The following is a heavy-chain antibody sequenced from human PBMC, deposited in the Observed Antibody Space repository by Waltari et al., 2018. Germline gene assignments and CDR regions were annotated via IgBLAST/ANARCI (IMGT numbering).Heavy chain of an antibody. CDR2: IYHSGST. V-gene: IGHV4-30-2*01. D-gene: IGHD2-15*01. Sequence: QLQLQESGSGLVKPSQTLSLTCAVSGGSISSGGYSWSWIRQPPGKGLEWIGYIYHSGSTYYNPSLKSRVTISVDRSKNQFSLKLSSVTAADTAVYYCASNPSDCSGGSCFDYWGQGTLVTVSS. CDR1: GGSISSGGYS. J-gene: IGHJ4*02. CDR3: ASNPSDCSGGSCFDY.